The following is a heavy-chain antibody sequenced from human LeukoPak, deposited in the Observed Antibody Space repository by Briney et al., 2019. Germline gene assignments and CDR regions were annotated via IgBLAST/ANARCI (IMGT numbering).Heavy chain of an antibody. CDR1: GFTFSSYA. V-gene: IGHV3-30-3*02. D-gene: IGHD2-21*02. Sequence: PGGSLRLSCAASGFTFSSYAMHWVRQAPGKGLEWVAVISYDGSNKYYADSVKGRFTISRDNSKNTLYLQMNSLRAEDTAVYYCVKSDIGDWGYYFDHWGQGTRVTVSS. CDR2: ISYDGSNK. CDR3: VKSDIGDWGYYFDH. J-gene: IGHJ4*02.